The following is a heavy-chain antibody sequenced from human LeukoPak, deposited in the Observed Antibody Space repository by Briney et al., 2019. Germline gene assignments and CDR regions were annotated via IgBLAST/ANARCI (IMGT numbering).Heavy chain of an antibody. V-gene: IGHV4-31*03. CDR2: IYYSGST. CDR1: GGSISSGGSR. J-gene: IGHJ6*02. CDR3: ASHYGDYYYYYGMDV. D-gene: IGHD4-17*01. Sequence: SQTLSLTCNVSGGSISSGGSRWSWIRQHPGKGLEWIGYIYYSGSTYYNPSLESRLTMSVDTSKNQFSLHLTSVTAADTAVYYCASHYGDYYYYYGMDVWGQGTTVTVSS.